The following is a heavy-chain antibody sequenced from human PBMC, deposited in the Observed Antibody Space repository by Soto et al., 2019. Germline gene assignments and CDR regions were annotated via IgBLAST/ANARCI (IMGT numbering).Heavy chain of an antibody. D-gene: IGHD2-2*01. J-gene: IGHJ6*03. CDR2: ISSSSSYI. CDR3: ARDGEGDIVVVPDTYYYYYYMDV. Sequence: GGSLRLSCAASGFTFSSYSMNWVRQAPGKGLEWVSSISSSSSYIYYADSVKGRFTISRDKAKNSLYLQMNSLRAEDTAVYYCARDGEGDIVVVPDTYYYYYYMDVWGKGTTVTVSS. CDR1: GFTFSSYS. V-gene: IGHV3-21*01.